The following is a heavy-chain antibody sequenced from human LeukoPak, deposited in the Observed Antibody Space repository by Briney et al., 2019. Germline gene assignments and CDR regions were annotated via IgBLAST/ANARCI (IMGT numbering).Heavy chain of an antibody. V-gene: IGHV4-34*01. CDR1: GGSFSGYY. CDR3: ARALNYDSSGYYKNPTEFDY. Sequence: PSETLSLTCAAYGGSFSGYYWSWIRQPPGKGLEWIGEINHSGSTNYNPSLKSRVTISVDTSKNQFPLKLSSVTAADTAVYYCARALNYDSSGYYKNPTEFDYWGQGTLVTVSS. D-gene: IGHD3-22*01. J-gene: IGHJ4*02. CDR2: INHSGST.